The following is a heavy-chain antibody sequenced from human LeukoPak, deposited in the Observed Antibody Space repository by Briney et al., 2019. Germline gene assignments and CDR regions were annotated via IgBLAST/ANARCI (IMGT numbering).Heavy chain of an antibody. CDR1: GFTFSSYS. D-gene: IGHD2-15*01. V-gene: IGHV3-21*01. CDR3: ARDYRRWSEY. CDR2: ISSDSNYI. J-gene: IGHJ4*02. Sequence: GGSLRLSCVASGFTFSSYSMNWVRQAPGKGPEWVSSISSDSNYIYYADSVKGRFTISRDNAKNSLYLQMNSLRAEDTAIYYCARDYRRWSEYWGQGTLVTVSS.